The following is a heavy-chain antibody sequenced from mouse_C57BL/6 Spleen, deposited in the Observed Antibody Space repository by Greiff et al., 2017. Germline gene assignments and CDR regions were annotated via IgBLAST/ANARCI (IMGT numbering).Heavy chain of an antibody. Sequence: VQLQQSGAELVRPGASVKLSCTASGFNIKDYYMHWVKQRPEQGLEWIGRIDPEDGDTEYAPKFQGKATMTADTSSNTAYLQLSSLTSEDTAFYDCTSSTYYGPFYWGQGTTLTVSS. CDR2: IDPEDGDT. CDR3: TSSTYYGPFY. CDR1: GFNIKDYY. J-gene: IGHJ2*01. V-gene: IGHV14-1*01. D-gene: IGHD1-2*01.